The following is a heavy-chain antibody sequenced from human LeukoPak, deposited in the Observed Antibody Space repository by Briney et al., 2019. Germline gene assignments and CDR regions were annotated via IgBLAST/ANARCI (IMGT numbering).Heavy chain of an antibody. Sequence: SETLSLTCTVSGGSISSYYWSWIRQPPGKGLEGIGYIYYSGSTNYNPSLKSRVTISVDTSKNQFSLKLSSVTAADTAVYYCARRYCSSTSCPEILDYWGQGTLVTVSS. CDR1: GGSISSYY. D-gene: IGHD2-2*01. J-gene: IGHJ4*02. V-gene: IGHV4-59*01. CDR2: IYYSGST. CDR3: ARRYCSSTSCPEILDY.